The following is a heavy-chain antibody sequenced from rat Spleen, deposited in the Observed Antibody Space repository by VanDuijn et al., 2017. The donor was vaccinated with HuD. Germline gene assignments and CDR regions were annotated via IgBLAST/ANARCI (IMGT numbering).Heavy chain of an antibody. Sequence: EVQLVESGGGLVQPGRSLKLSCAASGFTFSNYDMAWVRQAPTKGLEWIASISFGGDNTYYRDSVKGRFTISRDNAKNTQYLQMDSLRSEDTATYYCAVAGFGYWGQGVMVTVSS. V-gene: IGHV5S13*01. CDR1: GFTFSNYD. CDR3: AVAGFGY. J-gene: IGHJ2*01. D-gene: IGHD4-3*01. CDR2: ISFGGDNT.